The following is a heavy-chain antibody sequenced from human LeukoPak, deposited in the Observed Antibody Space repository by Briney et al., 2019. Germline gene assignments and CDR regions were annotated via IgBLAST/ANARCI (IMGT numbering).Heavy chain of an antibody. V-gene: IGHV4-39*07. CDR1: GGSISSSSYY. Sequence: SETLSLTCTVSGGSISSSSYYWGWIRQPPGKGLEWIGSIYYSGSTNYNPSLKSRVTISVDTSKNQFSLKLSSVTAADTAVYYCARVGSDYGGNSHFDYWGQGTLVTVSS. CDR2: IYYSGST. CDR3: ARVGSDYGGNSHFDY. J-gene: IGHJ4*02. D-gene: IGHD4-23*01.